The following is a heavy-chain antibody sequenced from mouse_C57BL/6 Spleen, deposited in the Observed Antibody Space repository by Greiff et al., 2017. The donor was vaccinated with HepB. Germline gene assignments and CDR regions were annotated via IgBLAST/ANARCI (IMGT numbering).Heavy chain of an antibody. D-gene: IGHD2-4*01. CDR2: IYPGSGST. CDR1: GYTFTSYW. CDR3: ARGNDYDVHWYFDV. J-gene: IGHJ1*03. V-gene: IGHV1-55*01. Sequence: VQLQQPGAELVKPGASVKMSCKASGYTFTSYWITWVKQRPGQGLEWIGDIYPGSGSTNYNEKFKSKATLTVDTSSSTAYMQLSSLTSEDSAVYYCARGNDYDVHWYFDVWGTGTTVTVSS.